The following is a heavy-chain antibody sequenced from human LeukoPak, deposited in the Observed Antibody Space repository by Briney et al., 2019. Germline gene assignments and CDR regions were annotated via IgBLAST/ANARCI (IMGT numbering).Heavy chain of an antibody. CDR3: ARDHYDSSGYRHPINAFDI. CDR2: IYYSGST. J-gene: IGHJ3*02. V-gene: IGHV4-30-4*07. D-gene: IGHD3-22*01. CDR1: GGSISSGGYS. Sequence: PSETLSLTCAVSGGSISSGGYSWSWIRQPPGKGLEWIGYIYYSGSTYYNPSLKSRVTISVDTSKNQFSLKLSSVTAADTAVYYCARDHYDSSGYRHPINAFDIWGQGTMVTVSS.